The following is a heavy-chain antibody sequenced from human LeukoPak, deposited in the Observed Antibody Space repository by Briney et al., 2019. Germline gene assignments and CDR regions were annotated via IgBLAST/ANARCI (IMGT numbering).Heavy chain of an antibody. Sequence: SETLSLTCAVYGGSFSGYYWSWIRQPPGKGLEWIGEINHSGSTNYNPSLKSRVTISVDTSKNQFSLRLSSVTAADTDVYYCAKARYYYDTSDYYHNYFDYWGQGTLVTVSS. D-gene: IGHD3-22*01. CDR3: AKARYYYDTSDYYHNYFDY. CDR2: INHSGST. V-gene: IGHV4-34*01. J-gene: IGHJ4*02. CDR1: GGSFSGYY.